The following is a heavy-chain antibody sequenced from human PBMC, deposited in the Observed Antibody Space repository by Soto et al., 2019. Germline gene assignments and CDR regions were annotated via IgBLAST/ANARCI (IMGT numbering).Heavy chain of an antibody. J-gene: IGHJ6*02. CDR1: GYTFTSYG. Sequence: SVKVSCKASGYTFTSYGISWVRQAPGQGLEWMGWISAYNCNTNYAQKLQGRVTITTDTSTRTAYMELRSLRSDDTAVYYCARDRNLGGATDYYSQSGMAVWGQGTMVNVSS. CDR2: ISAYNCNT. CDR3: ARDRNLGGATDYYSQSGMAV. V-gene: IGHV1-18*01. D-gene: IGHD1-26*01.